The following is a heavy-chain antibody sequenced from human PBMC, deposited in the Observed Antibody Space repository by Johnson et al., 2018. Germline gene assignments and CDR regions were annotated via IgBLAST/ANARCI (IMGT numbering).Heavy chain of an antibody. CDR1: GFTVSSNY. J-gene: IGHJ3*02. Sequence: EVQLVESGGGLIQPGGSLRLSCAASGFTVSSNYMSWVRQAPGKGLEWVSLIYSGASTSYADSVKGRFTISRDNSKNTLYLQMNSLRAEDTAVYYCARVIWDAFDIWGQGTMVTVSS. CDR3: ARVIWDAFDI. CDR2: IYSGAST. D-gene: IGHD1-26*01. V-gene: IGHV3-53*01.